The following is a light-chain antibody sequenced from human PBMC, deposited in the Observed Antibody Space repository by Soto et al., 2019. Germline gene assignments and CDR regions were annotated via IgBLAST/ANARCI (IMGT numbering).Light chain of an antibody. CDR2: KVS. V-gene: IGKV2-24*01. CDR1: QSLVYSDGNTY. CDR3: MQLSHVPFT. J-gene: IGKJ2*01. Sequence: DVVLTQSPLSSPVTLGQPASISCRSSQSLVYSDGNTYLSWLHQRPGQPPRLLIYKVSNRLSGVTDRLSGSGTGTDFTLKISRVEAEDVGVYYCMQLSHVPFTFGQGTTLEMK.